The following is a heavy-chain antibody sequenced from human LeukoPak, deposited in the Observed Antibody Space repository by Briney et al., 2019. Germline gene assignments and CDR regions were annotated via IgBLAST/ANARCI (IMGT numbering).Heavy chain of an antibody. Sequence: GSLRLSCAASGFTFSNSWMHWVCQAPEKGLEWVADINCDGSEKCYVDSVKGRLTISRDNAKNSLYLQVNSLRAEDMTVYYCVRGVGSSTSCYVRAFDIWGQGTMVTVSS. D-gene: IGHD2-2*01. CDR3: VRGVGSSTSCYVRAFDI. CDR1: GFTFSNSW. CDR2: INCDGSEK. J-gene: IGHJ3*02. V-gene: IGHV3-52*01.